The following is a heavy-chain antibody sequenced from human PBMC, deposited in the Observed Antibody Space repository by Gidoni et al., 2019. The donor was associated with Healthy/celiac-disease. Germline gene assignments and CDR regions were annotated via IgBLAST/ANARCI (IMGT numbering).Heavy chain of an antibody. Sequence: QVQLVESGGGVVQPGRSLRLSCAASGFTFSSYGIHWVRQAPGKGLEWVAVISYDGSNKYYADSVKGRFTISRDNSKNTLYLQMNSLRAEDTAVYYCANPYCSSTSCYAASSYYYYGMDVWGQGTTVTVSS. CDR3: ANPYCSSTSCYAASSYYYYGMDV. CDR1: GFTFSSYG. CDR2: ISYDGSNK. D-gene: IGHD2-2*01. V-gene: IGHV3-30*18. J-gene: IGHJ6*02.